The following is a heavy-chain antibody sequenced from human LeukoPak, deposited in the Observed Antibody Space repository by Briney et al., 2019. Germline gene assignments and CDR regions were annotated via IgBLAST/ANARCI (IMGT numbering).Heavy chain of an antibody. CDR1: GFTFSSYA. V-gene: IGHV3-30-3*01. CDR2: ISYDGSNK. Sequence: GGSLRLSCAASGFTFSSYAMHWVRQAPGKGLEWVAVISYDGSNKYYADSVKGRFTISRDNSKNTLYLQMNSLRAEDTAVYYCARVGSIVVVPAAIGGLDYWGQGTLVTVSS. D-gene: IGHD2-2*01. CDR3: ARVGSIVVVPAAIGGLDY. J-gene: IGHJ4*02.